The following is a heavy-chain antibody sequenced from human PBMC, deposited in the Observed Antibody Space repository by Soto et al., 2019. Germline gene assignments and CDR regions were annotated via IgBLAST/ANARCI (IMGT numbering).Heavy chain of an antibody. D-gene: IGHD6-19*01. V-gene: IGHV4-34*01. Sequence: QVQLQQWGAGLLKPSETLSLTCAVYGGSFSGYYWSWIRQPPGKGLEWIGEINHSGSTNYNPSLRSRVTISGDTSKNQFSLTLSSVTAADTGVYYCARGGQWLAFDYWGQGTLVTVSS. CDR3: ARGGQWLAFDY. CDR1: GGSFSGYY. J-gene: IGHJ4*02. CDR2: INHSGST.